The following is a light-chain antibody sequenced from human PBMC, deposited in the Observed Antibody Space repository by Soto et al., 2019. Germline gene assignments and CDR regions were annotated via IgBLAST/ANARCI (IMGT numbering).Light chain of an antibody. Sequence: VVLTHSPCTLSLSPLERASLSFMASQSVSSYLAWYQQKPGQAPRLLIYDASNRATGIPARFSGSGSGTDFTLTISSLEPEDFAVYYCQQRSNWPTTFGQGTKVDIK. CDR2: DAS. CDR3: QQRSNWPTT. CDR1: QSVSSY. J-gene: IGKJ1*01. V-gene: IGKV3-11*01.